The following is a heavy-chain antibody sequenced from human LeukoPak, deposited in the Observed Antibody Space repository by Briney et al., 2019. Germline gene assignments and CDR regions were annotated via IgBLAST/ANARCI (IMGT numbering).Heavy chain of an antibody. Sequence: GGSLRLSCAASGFTSSSYSMNWVRQAPGEGLEWVSSISSSSSYIYYADSVKGRFTISRDNAKNSLYLQMNSLRAEDTAVYHCATYSILNAREFRYWGQGTLVTVTS. V-gene: IGHV3-21*01. CDR2: ISSSSSYI. CDR1: GFTSSSYS. D-gene: IGHD4-11*01. CDR3: ATYSILNAREFRY. J-gene: IGHJ1*01.